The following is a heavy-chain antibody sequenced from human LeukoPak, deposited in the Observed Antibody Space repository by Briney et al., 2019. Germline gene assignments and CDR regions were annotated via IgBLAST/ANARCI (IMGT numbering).Heavy chain of an antibody. D-gene: IGHD6-19*01. V-gene: IGHV4-59*03. CDR2: VHYSGNI. CDR3: ALDTSGWSDDSFDI. CDR1: GHTISNYY. J-gene: IGHJ3*02. Sequence: PSETLSLTCSASGHTISNYYWIWTTQPPGQGLEWIGYVHYSGNINYNPSLKSRVTISIDTSNNQFALKLNSVTAADTAVYYCALDTSGWSDDSFDIWGPGTTVTVS.